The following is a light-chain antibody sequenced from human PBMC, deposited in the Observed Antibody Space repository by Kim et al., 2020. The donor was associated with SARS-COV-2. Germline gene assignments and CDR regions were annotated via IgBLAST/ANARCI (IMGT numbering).Light chain of an antibody. CDR2: WAS. J-gene: IGKJ1*01. Sequence: ATINCKSSQSVLYSSNNKNYLAGYQQKPGQPPKLLMSWASTRESGVPDRFSGSGSGTDFTLTISSLQAEDVAVYLCQQYSSPPWTFGQGTKVEIK. CDR1: QSVLYSSNNKNY. CDR3: QQYSSPPWT. V-gene: IGKV4-1*01.